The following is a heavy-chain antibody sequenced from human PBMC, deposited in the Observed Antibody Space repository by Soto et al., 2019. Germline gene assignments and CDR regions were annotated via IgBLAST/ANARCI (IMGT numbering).Heavy chain of an antibody. CDR1: VFTFSIYW. CDR2: IKQDGSEK. CDR3: ARDYTPTDLYDSSGYDPAFDY. D-gene: IGHD3-22*01. V-gene: IGHV3-7*01. J-gene: IGHJ4*02. Sequence: PWGSLLLACAASVFTFSIYWMSWVRQAPGRGLDWVANIKQDGSEKYYVDSVKGRFTISRGNAKNSLYLQMNSLRAEDTAVYYCARDYTPTDLYDSSGYDPAFDYWGQGTLVTVSS.